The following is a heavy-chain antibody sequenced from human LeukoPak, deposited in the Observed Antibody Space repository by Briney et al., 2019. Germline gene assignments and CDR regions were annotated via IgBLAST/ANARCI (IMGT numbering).Heavy chain of an antibody. J-gene: IGHJ5*01. CDR2: VFPRDSDT. V-gene: IGHV5-51*01. D-gene: IGHD5-24*01. Sequence: GESLKISCKGYGYTFTSQWIGWVRQMPGKGLEWMGIVFPRDSDTRYSPSFQGRVTISVDKSINSAYLQWTSLKASGTAIYYCARLNGYIDSWGQRTQVTVSS. CDR3: ARLNGYIDS. CDR1: GYTFTSQW.